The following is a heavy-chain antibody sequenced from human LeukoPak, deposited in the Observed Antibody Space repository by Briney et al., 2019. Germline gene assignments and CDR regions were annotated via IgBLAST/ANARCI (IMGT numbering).Heavy chain of an antibody. CDR2: VSAYNGNT. CDR1: GYTFTSYG. Sequence: ASVKVSCKASGYTFTSYGISWVRQAPGQGLEWMGWVSAYNGNTNYAQKLQGRVTMTTDTSTSTAYMELRSLRSDDTAVYYCARALWFGEFIRYLDYWGQGTLVTVSS. V-gene: IGHV1-18*01. CDR3: ARALWFGEFIRYLDY. D-gene: IGHD3-10*01. J-gene: IGHJ4*02.